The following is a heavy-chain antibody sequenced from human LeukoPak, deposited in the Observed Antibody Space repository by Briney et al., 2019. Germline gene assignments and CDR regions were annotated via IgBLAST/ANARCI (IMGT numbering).Heavy chain of an antibody. V-gene: IGHV1-2*02. D-gene: IGHD2-15*01. CDR2: INPNSGGT. Sequence: ASVNVSCKASGYTFTCYYMHWVRQAPGQGLGWVGWINPNSGGTNYAQKFQGRVTLARDTSISTAYMELSRLRTDDTDVYYCARENCSGGSCSVAFDIWGQETMVTVSS. CDR1: GYTFTCYY. J-gene: IGHJ3*02. CDR3: ARENCSGGSCSVAFDI.